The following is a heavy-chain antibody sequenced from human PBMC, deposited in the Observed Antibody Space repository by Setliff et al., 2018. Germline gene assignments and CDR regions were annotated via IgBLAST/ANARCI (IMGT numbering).Heavy chain of an antibody. CDR3: ARAEYTSSSLYYYMDV. D-gene: IGHD6-6*01. V-gene: IGHV1-2*06. Sequence: ASVKVSCKAFRYTFNDYYIHWVRQTPGQGLEWMGRINPSSGGTDDAQNFLGRVTMTRDTAISTAYMELSRLTSDDTAVYYCARAEYTSSSLYYYMDVWGKGTKVTVSS. CDR1: RYTFNDYY. J-gene: IGHJ6*03. CDR2: INPSSGGT.